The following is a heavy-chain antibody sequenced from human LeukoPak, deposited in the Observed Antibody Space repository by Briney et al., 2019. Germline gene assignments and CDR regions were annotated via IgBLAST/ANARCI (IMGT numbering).Heavy chain of an antibody. D-gene: IGHD2-15*01. CDR2: ISGSGDAT. V-gene: IGHV3-23*01. CDR1: GFTFSSYD. Sequence: GGSLRLSCAASGFTFSSYDMRWVRQAPGKGLEWVSTISGSGDATYYADSVKGRFTISRDNSKNTLYLQMNSLRAEDTAVYYCAKDLYWSGGSCHDLSDYWGQGTLVTVSP. CDR3: AKDLYWSGGSCHDLSDY. J-gene: IGHJ4*02.